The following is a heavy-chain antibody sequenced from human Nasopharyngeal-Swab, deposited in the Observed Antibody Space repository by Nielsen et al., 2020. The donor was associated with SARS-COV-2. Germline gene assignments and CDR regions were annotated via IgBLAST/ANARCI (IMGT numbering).Heavy chain of an antibody. CDR3: ATPRRGLYYDSSGYYGY. D-gene: IGHD3-22*01. V-gene: IGHV1-24*01. CDR2: FDPEDGET. Sequence: ASVKVSCKVSGYTLTELSMHWVRQAPGKGLEWMGGFDPEDGETIYAQKFQGRVTMTEDTSTDTAYMELSSLRSEDTAVYYCATPRRGLYYDSSGYYGYWGQGTLVTVSS. CDR1: GYTLTELS. J-gene: IGHJ4*02.